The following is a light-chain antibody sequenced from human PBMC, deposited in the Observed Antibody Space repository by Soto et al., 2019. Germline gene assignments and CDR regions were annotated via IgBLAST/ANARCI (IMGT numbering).Light chain of an antibody. CDR1: QSISSW. CDR2: DAS. Sequence: DIQMTQSPSTLSASVGDRCTITCRASQSISSWLAWYQQKPGKAPDLLIYDASTLEYGVPSRFSGSGSGTEFTLTISSLQPDDFATYYCQQSYSTPPWTFGQGTKVEIK. V-gene: IGKV1-5*01. CDR3: QQSYSTPPWT. J-gene: IGKJ1*01.